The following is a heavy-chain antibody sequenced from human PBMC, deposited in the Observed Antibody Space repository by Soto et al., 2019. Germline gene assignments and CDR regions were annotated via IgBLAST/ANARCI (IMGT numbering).Heavy chain of an antibody. J-gene: IGHJ3*02. V-gene: IGHV4-59*08. Sequence: PSETLSLTCTVSGGSISSYYWGWIRQPPGKGLEWIGYIYYSGSTNYNPSLKSRVTISVDTSKNQFSLKLSSVTAADTAVYYCARFRCSSQASDAFDIWGQGTMVTVSS. CDR3: ARFRCSSQASDAFDI. CDR1: GGSISSYY. CDR2: IYYSGST. D-gene: IGHD3-10*02.